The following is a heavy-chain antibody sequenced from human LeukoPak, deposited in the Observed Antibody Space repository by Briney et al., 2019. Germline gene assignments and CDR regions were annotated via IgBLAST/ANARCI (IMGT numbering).Heavy chain of an antibody. CDR2: IKSKTDGGTT. V-gene: IGHV3-15*01. D-gene: IGHD6-6*01. CDR3: TTDGAYSSSSDFDY. J-gene: IGHJ4*02. CDR1: GFTFTSYW. Sequence: GGSLRLSCAASGFTFTSYWMSWVRQAPGKGLEWVGRIKSKTDGGTTDYAAPVKGRFTISRDDSKNTLYLQMNSLKTEDTAVYYCTTDGAYSSSSDFDYWGQGTLVTVSS.